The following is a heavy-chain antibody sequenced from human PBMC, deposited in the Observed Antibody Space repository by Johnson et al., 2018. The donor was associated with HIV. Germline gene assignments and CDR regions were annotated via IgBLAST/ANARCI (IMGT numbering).Heavy chain of an antibody. Sequence: VQLVESGGGVVQPGTSLRPSCAASGFSFDDYALHWVRQVPGRGLQWVSLISWDGGNIHYADSVKGRFIIPRDNSKNSLYLQMNVLRAEDTALYFCAKDSDRYYYGSGDAFDIWGQVTMVTVFS. CDR1: GFSFDDYA. CDR2: ISWDGGNI. J-gene: IGHJ3*02. V-gene: IGHV3-43D*03. D-gene: IGHD3-10*01. CDR3: AKDSDRYYYGSGDAFDI.